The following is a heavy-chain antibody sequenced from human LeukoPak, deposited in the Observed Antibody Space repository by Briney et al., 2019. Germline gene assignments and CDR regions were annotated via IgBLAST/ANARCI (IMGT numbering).Heavy chain of an antibody. Sequence: SETLSLTCTVSGGSISSYYWSWIRQPPGKGLEWIGYIYYSGSTNYNPSLKSRVSISVDTSKNQFSLKLSSVTAADTAVYYCARVITDAFDIWGQGTMVTVSS. D-gene: IGHD5-24*01. J-gene: IGHJ3*02. V-gene: IGHV4-59*01. CDR1: GGSISSYY. CDR3: ARVITDAFDI. CDR2: IYYSGST.